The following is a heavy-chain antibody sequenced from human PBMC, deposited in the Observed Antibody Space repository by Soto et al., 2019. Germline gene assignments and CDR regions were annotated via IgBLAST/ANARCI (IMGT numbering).Heavy chain of an antibody. CDR2: ISATSDNT. CDR1: GFTFNNYA. V-gene: IGHV3-23*01. CDR3: AKEMSYGRPYDY. Sequence: PGGSLRLSCAASGFTFNNYAVSWVRQAPGKGLEWVSAISATSDNTYYADFVEGRFTISRDNSKNTLYLQMNGLRAEDTAMYYCAKEMSYGRPYDYWGQGTLVTVSS. J-gene: IGHJ4*02. D-gene: IGHD1-26*01.